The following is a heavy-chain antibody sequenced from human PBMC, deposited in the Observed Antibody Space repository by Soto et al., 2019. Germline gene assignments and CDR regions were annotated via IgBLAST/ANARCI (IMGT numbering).Heavy chain of an antibody. V-gene: IGHV4-59*01. J-gene: IGHJ4*02. CDR3: ARGYEYFDY. Sequence: TSETLSLPCTVSGGSISGSYWTWIRQPPGKGLECIGYIYYSGSTNYNPSLKSRVTMSIDTSKNQFSLKVSSVTAADTAVYYCARGYEYFDYWGQGTLVTVSS. D-gene: IGHD5-12*01. CDR1: GGSISGSY. CDR2: IYYSGST.